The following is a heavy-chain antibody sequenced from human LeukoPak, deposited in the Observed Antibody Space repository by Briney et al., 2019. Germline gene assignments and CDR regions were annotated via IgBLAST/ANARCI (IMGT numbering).Heavy chain of an antibody. V-gene: IGHV1-69*13. CDR1: GGTFSSYA. CDR2: IIPIFGTA. D-gene: IGHD2-2*01. Sequence: SVTVSCKASGGTFSSYAISWVRQAPGQGLEWMGGIIPIFGTANYAQKFQGRVTITADESTSTAYMELSSLRSEDTAVYYCTRGASSPYYYYYMDVWGKGTTVTVSS. CDR3: TRGASSPYYYYYMDV. J-gene: IGHJ6*03.